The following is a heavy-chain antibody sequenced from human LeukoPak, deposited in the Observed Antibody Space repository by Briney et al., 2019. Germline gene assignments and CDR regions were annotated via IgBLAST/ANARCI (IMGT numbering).Heavy chain of an antibody. D-gene: IGHD3-22*01. J-gene: IGHJ4*02. V-gene: IGHV5-51*01. CDR3: VRLVEDSSGYIPGFDY. CDR1: GYSFTSYW. CDR2: IYPGDSDT. Sequence: GESLKISCKGSGYSFTSYWIGWVRQVPGKGLEWMGIIYPGDSDTRYSPSFQGQVTISADTSISAAYLQWSSLKASDTAMYYCVRLVEDSSGYIPGFDYWGQGTLVTVSS.